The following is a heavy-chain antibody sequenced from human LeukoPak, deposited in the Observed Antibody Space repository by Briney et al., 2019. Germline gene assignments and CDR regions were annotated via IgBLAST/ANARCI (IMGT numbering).Heavy chain of an antibody. Sequence: PSETLSLTCTVSGYSISSGYYWGWIRQPPGKGLEGIGSIYHSGSTYYNPSLKSRVTISVDTSKNQFSLKLSSVTAADTAVYYCARDHEYCSSTSCSDYWGQGTLVTVSS. CDR2: IYHSGST. V-gene: IGHV4-38-2*02. J-gene: IGHJ4*02. CDR3: ARDHEYCSSTSCSDY. CDR1: GYSISSGYY. D-gene: IGHD2-2*01.